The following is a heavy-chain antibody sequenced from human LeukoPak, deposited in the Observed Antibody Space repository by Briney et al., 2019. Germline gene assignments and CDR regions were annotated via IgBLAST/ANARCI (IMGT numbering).Heavy chain of an antibody. CDR1: GFTFSVYY. V-gene: IGHV3-11*06. D-gene: IGHD1-14*01. Sequence: PGGSLRLSCAASGFTFSVYYMSWIRQAPGKGLEWVSYISSSSSYTNYADSVKGRFTISRDNSKNTLYLQMNSLRSEDTAIYYCAGDPNRSYFDHWGQGTLVTVSS. CDR2: ISSSSSYT. CDR3: AGDPNRSYFDH. J-gene: IGHJ4*02.